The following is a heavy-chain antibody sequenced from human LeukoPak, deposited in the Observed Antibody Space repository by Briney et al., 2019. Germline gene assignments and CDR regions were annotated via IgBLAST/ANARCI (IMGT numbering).Heavy chain of an antibody. J-gene: IGHJ4*02. D-gene: IGHD2-8*01. V-gene: IGHV4-38-2*01. CDR3: ASPRYCTNGGCCDY. CDR2: IYHSGST. Sequence: SETLSLTCAVSGYSISSGYYWGWIRQPPGKGLEWIGSIYHSGSTYYNPSLKSRVTISVDTSKNQFSLKLSSVTAADTAVYYCASPRYCTNGGCCDYWGQGTLVTVSS. CDR1: GYSISSGYY.